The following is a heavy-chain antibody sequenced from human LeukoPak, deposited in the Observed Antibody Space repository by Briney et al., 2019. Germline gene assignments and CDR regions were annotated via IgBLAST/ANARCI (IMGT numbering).Heavy chain of an antibody. CDR3: VKEARSDGDYFDP. J-gene: IGHJ5*02. V-gene: IGHV3-9*01. CDR1: EFTFVNYA. D-gene: IGHD4-17*01. Sequence: PGGSLKLSCLASEFTFVNYAMYWFGQVPGKGLEWFSGINWNSDTIDYADSVKGRFTISRDNAKNSLYLQMTSLRTEDTALYYCVKEARSDGDYFDPWGQGTLVTVSS. CDR2: INWNSDTI.